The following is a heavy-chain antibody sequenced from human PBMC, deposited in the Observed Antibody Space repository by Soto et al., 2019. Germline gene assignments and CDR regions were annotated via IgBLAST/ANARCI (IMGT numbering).Heavy chain of an antibody. J-gene: IGHJ4*02. V-gene: IGHV3-30*18. CDR2: ISFDGKNR. CDR1: GFIFSNYG. CDR3: AKRGAVVGGSEHPFFEH. Sequence: QVQLVESGGGVVQPGKSLRLSCAASGFIFSNYGMHWVRQAPGKGLEWVALISFDGKNRNYADSVKGRFTIYRDNPKNPLYLEMTSLRPEDTAFYYCAKRGAVVGGSEHPFFEHWGQATLITVSP. D-gene: IGHD2-15*01.